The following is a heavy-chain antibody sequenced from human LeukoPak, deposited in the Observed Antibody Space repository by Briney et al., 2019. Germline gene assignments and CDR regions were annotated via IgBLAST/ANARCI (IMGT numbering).Heavy chain of an antibody. Sequence: GGSLRLSCAASGFTFSSNEMRWVRQAPGKGLEWASYISATGYTIYYTDSVKGRFTISRDNAKNSLYLQMNSLRAEDTAVYYCARVSRSGSWGFFDYWGQGTLVTVSS. CDR1: GFTFSSNE. J-gene: IGHJ4*02. CDR2: ISATGYTI. V-gene: IGHV3-48*03. CDR3: ARVSRSGSWGFFDY. D-gene: IGHD3-16*01.